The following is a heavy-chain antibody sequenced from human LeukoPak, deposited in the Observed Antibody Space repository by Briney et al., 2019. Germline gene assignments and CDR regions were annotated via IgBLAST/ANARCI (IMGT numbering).Heavy chain of an antibody. V-gene: IGHV3-23*01. CDR2: ISGSGGYT. J-gene: IGHJ5*02. CDR1: GISFSSYG. CDR3: AKAGLVDYYGSGSSPNWFDP. Sequence: GGSLRLSCAASGISFSSYGMSWVRQAPGKGLEWVSGISGSGGYTYYADSVKGRFTISRDNTKNTLYLQMNSLRAEDTAVYYCAKAGLVDYYGSGSSPNWFDPWGQGTLVTVSS. D-gene: IGHD3-10*01.